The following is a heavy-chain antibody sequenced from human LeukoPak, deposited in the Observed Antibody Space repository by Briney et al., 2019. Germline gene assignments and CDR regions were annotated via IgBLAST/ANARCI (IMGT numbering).Heavy chain of an antibody. Sequence: PGGSLRLSCAASGFTFSSYAMHWVRQAPGKGLEWVAVISYDGSNKYYADSVKGRFTISRDNSKNTLYLQMNSLRAEDTAVYYCAKDLPGPFDYWGQGTLVTVSS. CDR2: ISYDGSNK. CDR3: AKDLPGPFDY. J-gene: IGHJ4*02. V-gene: IGHV3-30-3*01. CDR1: GFTFSSYA.